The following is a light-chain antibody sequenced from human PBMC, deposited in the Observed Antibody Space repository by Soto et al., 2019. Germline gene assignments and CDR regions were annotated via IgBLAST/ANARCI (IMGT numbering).Light chain of an antibody. V-gene: IGKV3-15*01. CDR1: QSVSSN. CDR3: QHYNNWPRT. J-gene: IGKJ1*01. CDR2: GAS. Sequence: EIVMTQSPATLSVSPGERATLSCRASQSVSSNLACYQQKPGQAPRLLIYGASTRATGIPARFSGSGSGTEFTLTISSLQSEDVAVYYWQHYNNWPRTFGQGTKVEIK.